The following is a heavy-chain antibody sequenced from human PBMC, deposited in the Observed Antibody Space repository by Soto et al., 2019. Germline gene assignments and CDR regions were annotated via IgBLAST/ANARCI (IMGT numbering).Heavy chain of an antibody. CDR2: LDNDGTNA. CDR1: GFTFSTYW. J-gene: IGHJ4*02. D-gene: IGHD3-16*01. CDR3: ARDGGTYFDY. V-gene: IGHV3-74*01. Sequence: GGSLRLSCAASGFTFSTYWMHWVRQAPGKGLVWVSRLDNDGTNARYADSVKGRFTVSRDNGKNTVYLQMDSLRAEDTAVYYCARDGGTYFDYWGQGTLVTVSS.